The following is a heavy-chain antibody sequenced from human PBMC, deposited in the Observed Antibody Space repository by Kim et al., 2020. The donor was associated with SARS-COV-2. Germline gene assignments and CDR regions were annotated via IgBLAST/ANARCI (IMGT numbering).Heavy chain of an antibody. J-gene: IGHJ3*02. V-gene: IGHV1-2*06. CDR1: GYSFTGFY. CDR2: LNTYTGDT. CDR3: ASQTSREVEGFDI. Sequence: ASVKVSCKASGYSFTGFYMHWMRQALGQGLVWMGRLNTYTGDTDYAQNFQARVSMTRDTSITTAYMELSSLISDDTALYYCASQTSREVEGFDIWGQGTVLTVSS.